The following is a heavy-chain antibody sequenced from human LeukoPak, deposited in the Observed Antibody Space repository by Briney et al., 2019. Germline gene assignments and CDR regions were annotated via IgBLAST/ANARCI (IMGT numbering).Heavy chain of an antibody. D-gene: IGHD1-26*01. CDR3: ARRDQRSRTDY. J-gene: IGHJ4*02. V-gene: IGHV4-39*01. Sequence: PSETLSLTCTVSGGSIISSSYYWGWIRQPPGKGLEWIGSIYYSGSTYYNPSLKSRVTIYVDTSKNQFSLKLSSVTAADTAVYYCARRDQRSRTDYWGQGTLVTVSS. CDR1: GGSIISSSYY. CDR2: IYYSGST.